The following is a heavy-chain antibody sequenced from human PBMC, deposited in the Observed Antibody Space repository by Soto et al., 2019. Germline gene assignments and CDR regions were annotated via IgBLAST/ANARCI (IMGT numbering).Heavy chain of an antibody. Sequence: EVQLVGSGGGLVKPGGSLRLSCAASGLTLSDAWMSWVRQAPGKGLEWVGRIKSRVDGWTTDYAAPVKGRFTVSRDDSINTLYLQMNSLKTEDTAVYYCTTNNYWSQGTLVTVS. CDR2: IKSRVDGWTT. CDR1: GLTLSDAW. J-gene: IGHJ4*02. V-gene: IGHV3-15*01. CDR3: TTNNY.